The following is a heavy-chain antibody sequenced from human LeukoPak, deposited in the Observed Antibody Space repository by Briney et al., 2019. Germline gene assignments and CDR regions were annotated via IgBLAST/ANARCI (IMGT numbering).Heavy chain of an antibody. V-gene: IGHV3-30-3*01. CDR3: ARDWRRYYDSSGYQTDY. CDR1: GFTFSSYA. CDR2: ISYDGSNK. J-gene: IGHJ4*02. D-gene: IGHD3-22*01. Sequence: GGSLRLSCAASGFTFSSYAMHWVRQAPGKGLEWVAVISYDGSNKYYADSVKGRFTISRDNSKNTLYLQMNSLRAEDTAVYYCARDWRRYYDSSGYQTDYWGQGTLVTVSS.